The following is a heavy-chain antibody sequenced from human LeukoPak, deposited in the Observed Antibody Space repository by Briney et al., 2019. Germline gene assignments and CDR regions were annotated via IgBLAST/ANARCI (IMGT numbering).Heavy chain of an antibody. CDR2: IWYDGSQK. CDR3: ARPYCSSSNCPGWFDP. J-gene: IGHJ5*02. Sequence: GGSLRLACAASGFTFGNYGMHWVRQAPGKGLEWVAVIWYDGSQKYYADSVKGRFTISRDNSKNTLYLQMNSLRAEDTAVYYCARPYCSSSNCPGWFDPWGQGTLVTVS. V-gene: IGHV3-33*01. D-gene: IGHD2-2*01. CDR1: GFTFGNYG.